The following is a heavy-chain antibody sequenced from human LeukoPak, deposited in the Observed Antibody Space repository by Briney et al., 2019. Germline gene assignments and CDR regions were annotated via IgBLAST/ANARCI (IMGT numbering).Heavy chain of an antibody. D-gene: IGHD2-2*02. J-gene: IGHJ6*04. Sequence: PGGSLRLSCAASGFTFSNYWMSWVRQAPGKGLEWVANIKEDGSEKYYVDSVKGRFTISRDNARNSLYLQMNSLRAEDTAVYYCAKDRGCSSTSCYTYYYYGMDVWGRGTTVTVSS. CDR2: IKEDGSEK. V-gene: IGHV3-7*03. CDR1: GFTFSNYW. CDR3: AKDRGCSSTSCYTYYYYGMDV.